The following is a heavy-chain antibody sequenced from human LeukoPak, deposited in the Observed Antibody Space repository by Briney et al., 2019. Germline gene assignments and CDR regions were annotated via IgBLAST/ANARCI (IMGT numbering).Heavy chain of an antibody. V-gene: IGHV3-7*01. CDR1: GFTFSSYW. Sequence: GGSLRLSCAASGFTFSSYWMSWVRQAPGKGLEWVANIKQDGSEKYYVDSVKGRFTISRDNAKNSLYLQMNSLRAEDTAVYYCASGYDFWSGYFGLDYWGQGTLVTVSP. CDR3: ASGYDFWSGYFGLDY. D-gene: IGHD3-3*01. CDR2: IKQDGSEK. J-gene: IGHJ4*02.